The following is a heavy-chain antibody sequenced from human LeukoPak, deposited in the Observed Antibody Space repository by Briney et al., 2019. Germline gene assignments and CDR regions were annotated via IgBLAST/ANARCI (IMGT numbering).Heavy chain of an antibody. D-gene: IGHD2-15*01. CDR3: AIYADYGGSWPLDY. CDR1: GFTFSSYE. V-gene: IGHV3-48*03. Sequence: GGSLRLSCAASGFTFSSYEMNWVRQAPGKGLEWVSYMDSSGGTIKYADSVKGRFTISRDNAKNSLYLQMNTLRGEDTGVYYCAIYADYGGSWPLDYWGQGTLVTVSS. J-gene: IGHJ4*02. CDR2: MDSSGGTI.